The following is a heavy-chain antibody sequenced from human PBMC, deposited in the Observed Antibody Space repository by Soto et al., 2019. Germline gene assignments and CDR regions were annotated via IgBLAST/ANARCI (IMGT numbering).Heavy chain of an antibody. J-gene: IGHJ4*02. V-gene: IGHV3-23*01. D-gene: IGHD2-15*01. CDR3: AKDRCSDVNCYFNY. CDR1: GFTFSMYA. Sequence: GGSLRLSCAASGFTFSMYAINWVRQAPGKGLEWVSLISASGGSTYYADSVKGRFTISRDNSKNTLYLQMNSLRAEDTAIYYCAKDRCSDVNCYFNYWGQGTLVTVSS. CDR2: ISASGGST.